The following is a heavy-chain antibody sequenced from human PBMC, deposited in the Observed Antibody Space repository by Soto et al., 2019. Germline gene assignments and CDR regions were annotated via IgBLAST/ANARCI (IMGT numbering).Heavy chain of an antibody. CDR1: GGTFSSYT. D-gene: IGHD2-2*02. CDR2: IIPILGIA. J-gene: IGHJ4*02. CDR3: ERITGCSSTSCYNY. Sequence: QVQLVQSGAEVKKPGSSVKVSCKASGGTFSSYTISWVRQAPGQGLEWMGRIIPILGIANYAQKFQGRVTITADKSTSTAYMELSSLRSEDTAVYYWERITGCSSTSCYNYWGQGTLVTVSS. V-gene: IGHV1-69*02.